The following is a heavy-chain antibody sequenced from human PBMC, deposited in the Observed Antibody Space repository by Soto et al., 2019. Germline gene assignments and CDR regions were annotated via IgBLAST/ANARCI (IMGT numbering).Heavy chain of an antibody. D-gene: IGHD3-22*01. V-gene: IGHV3-33*01. J-gene: IGHJ3*02. Sequence: QVQLVESGGGVVQPGRSLRLSCAASGFTFSSYGMHWVRQAPGKGLEWVAVIWYDGSNKYYADSVKGRFTISRDNSKNTLYLQMNSLRAEDTAVYYCARDPSIDRSGPPDIWGQGTMVTVSS. CDR1: GFTFSSYG. CDR2: IWYDGSNK. CDR3: ARDPSIDRSGPPDI.